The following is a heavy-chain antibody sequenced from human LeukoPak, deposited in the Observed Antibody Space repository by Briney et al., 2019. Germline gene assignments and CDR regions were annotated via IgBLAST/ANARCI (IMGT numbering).Heavy chain of an antibody. CDR2: IYYSGST. D-gene: IGHD5-24*01. V-gene: IGHV4-59*08. J-gene: IGHJ4*02. CDR3: AAVEMATMGLGY. Sequence: SETLSLTCTVSGGSLSSYYWSWIRQPPGKGLEWIGYIYYSGSTNYNPSLKSRVTISVDTSKNQFSLKLSSVTAADTAVYYCAAVEMATMGLGYWGQGTLVTVSS. CDR1: GGSLSSYY.